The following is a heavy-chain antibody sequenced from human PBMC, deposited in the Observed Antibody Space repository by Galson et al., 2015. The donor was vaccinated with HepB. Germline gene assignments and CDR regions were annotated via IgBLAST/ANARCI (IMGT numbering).Heavy chain of an antibody. CDR3: ARALMYRDYVVNVFDI. J-gene: IGHJ3*02. D-gene: IGHD4-17*01. CDR1: GGSISRYF. CDR2: IYDSGNT. Sequence: ETLSLTCSLDGGSISRYFWNWIRQPAGKGLEGIGRIYDSGNTDYNPYLKSRVTMSLGTSKNQLSLKLTSVTAADTGVYFCARALMYRDYVVNVFDIWGQGTVVTVSS. V-gene: IGHV4-4*07.